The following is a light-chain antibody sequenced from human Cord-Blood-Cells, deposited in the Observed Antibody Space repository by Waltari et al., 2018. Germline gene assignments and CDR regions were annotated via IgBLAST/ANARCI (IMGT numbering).Light chain of an antibody. CDR3: QQGYSNPWT. J-gene: IGKJ1*01. CDR1: QSISSY. CDR2: AAS. V-gene: IGKV1-39*01. Sequence: DIQMTQSPSSLSASVGDRVTITCQASQSISSYLNWYQQKPGKAPKLLIYAASSLQSGVPSRFSGSGSGTDFTLTISSLQPEDFATYYCQQGYSNPWTFGQGTKVEIK.